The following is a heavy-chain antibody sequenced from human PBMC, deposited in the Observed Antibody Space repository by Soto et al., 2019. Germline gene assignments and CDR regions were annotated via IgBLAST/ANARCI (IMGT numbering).Heavy chain of an antibody. CDR1: GYSFTTYW. CDR2: IYPAESDT. J-gene: IGHJ3*02. Sequence: GESLKISCKGSGYSFTTYWIGWVRQMPGKGLEWMGIIYPAESDTRYSPSFQGQVTVSADKSISTAYLQWSSLKASDTAMYYCARRAAQYYYDSSGYRSTFDIWGQGTMVTVSS. D-gene: IGHD3-22*01. CDR3: ARRAAQYYYDSSGYRSTFDI. V-gene: IGHV5-51*01.